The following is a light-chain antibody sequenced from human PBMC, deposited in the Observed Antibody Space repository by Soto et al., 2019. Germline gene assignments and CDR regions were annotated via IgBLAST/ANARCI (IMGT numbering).Light chain of an antibody. J-gene: IGKJ1*01. CDR1: QGISSY. V-gene: IGKV1-9*01. Sequence: IQLTQSPSSLSASVGDRVTITCRASQGISSYLAWYQQTPGKAPKLLVYAASTLQSGVPSRFIGSGSGADFTLTISSLQXXXXATYYCQQLSSYPRTFGQGTKVEIK. CDR2: AAS. CDR3: QQLSSYPRT.